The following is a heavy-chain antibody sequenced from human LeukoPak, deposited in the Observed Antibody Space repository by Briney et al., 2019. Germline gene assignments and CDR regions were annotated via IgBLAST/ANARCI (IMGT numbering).Heavy chain of an antibody. D-gene: IGHD4-11*01. J-gene: IGHJ4*02. CDR1: GFTFSSYG. CDR2: ISYDGSNK. CDR3: ARDYSNRFDY. V-gene: IGHV3-30*03. Sequence: GGSLRLSCAASGFTFSSYGMHWVRQAPGKGLEWVAVISYDGSNKYYVDSVKGRFTISSDNSKNTLYLQMNSLRAEDTAVYYCARDYSNRFDYWGQGTLVTVSS.